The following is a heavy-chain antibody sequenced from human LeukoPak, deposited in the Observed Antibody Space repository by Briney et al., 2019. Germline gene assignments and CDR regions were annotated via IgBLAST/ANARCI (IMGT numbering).Heavy chain of an antibody. CDR3: TKGNLVVVAAAFDY. CDR1: GFTFSSYA. Sequence: PGGSLRLSCAASGFTFSSYAMHWVRQAPGKGLEWVAVISYDGSNKYYADSVKGRFTISRDNSKNTLYLQMNSLRAEDTAVYYCTKGNLVVVAAAFDYWGQGTLVTVSS. CDR2: ISYDGSNK. D-gene: IGHD2-15*01. V-gene: IGHV3-30-3*01. J-gene: IGHJ4*02.